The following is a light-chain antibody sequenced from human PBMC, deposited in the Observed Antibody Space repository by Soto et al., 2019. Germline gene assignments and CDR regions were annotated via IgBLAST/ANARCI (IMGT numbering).Light chain of an antibody. CDR1: SSDVGGYKF. J-gene: IGLJ3*02. Sequence: QSALTQPASVSGSPGQSITISCTGTSSDVGGYKFVSWYQQHPGKAPKLMIYEVSNRPSGVSNRFSGSKSGNTASLTISGLQAEDEADYYCSSYTTSSTRVFGGGTTLTVL. CDR3: SSYTTSSTRV. V-gene: IGLV2-14*01. CDR2: EVS.